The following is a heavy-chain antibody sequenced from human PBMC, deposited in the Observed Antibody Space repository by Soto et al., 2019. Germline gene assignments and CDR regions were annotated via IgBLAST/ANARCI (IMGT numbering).Heavy chain of an antibody. CDR1: GGSISSYY. Sequence: KPSETLSLTCTVSGGSISSYYWSWIRQPPGKGLEWIGYIYYSGSNNYNPSLKSRVTISVDTSKNQFSLKLSSVTAADTAVYYCARARYYYDSSGYYAYHYGMDVLGQGTTVTVSS. CDR3: ARARYYYDSSGYYAYHYGMDV. CDR2: IYYSGSN. V-gene: IGHV4-59*01. D-gene: IGHD3-22*01. J-gene: IGHJ6*02.